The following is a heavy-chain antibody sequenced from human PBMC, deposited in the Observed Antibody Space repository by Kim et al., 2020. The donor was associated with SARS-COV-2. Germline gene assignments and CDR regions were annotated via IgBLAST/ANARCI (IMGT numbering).Heavy chain of an antibody. J-gene: IGHJ5*02. D-gene: IGHD2-21*01. Sequence: NHNPSLKSRVTISVDTSKNQFSLKLSSVTAADTAVYYCARGQVRGRWFDPWGQGTLVTVSS. V-gene: IGHV4-59*09. CDR3: ARGQVRGRWFDP.